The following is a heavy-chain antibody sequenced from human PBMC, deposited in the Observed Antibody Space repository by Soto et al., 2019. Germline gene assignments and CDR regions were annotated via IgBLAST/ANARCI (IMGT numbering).Heavy chain of an antibody. J-gene: IGHJ4*02. CDR1: GYSFTSYW. CDR3: ARPTFAKTIRRYYYDSSGYYEFDY. Sequence: GESLKISCKGSGYSFTSYWIGWVRQMPGKGLEWMGIIYPGDSDTRYSPSFQGQVTISADKSISTAYLQWSSLKASDTAMYYCARPTFAKTIRRYYYDSSGYYEFDYWGQGTLVTVSS. CDR2: IYPGDSDT. V-gene: IGHV5-51*01. D-gene: IGHD3-22*01.